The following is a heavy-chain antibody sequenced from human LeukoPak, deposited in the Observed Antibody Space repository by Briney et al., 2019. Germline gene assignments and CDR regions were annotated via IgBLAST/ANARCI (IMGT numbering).Heavy chain of an antibody. V-gene: IGHV3-7*05. J-gene: IGHJ4*02. CDR2: IKEDGNRK. D-gene: IGHD3-22*01. CDR3: ARVRYYDSSGYSRYYFDY. CDR1: GFPFSSYS. Sequence: SGGSLRLSCAASGFPFSSYSMTWVRQAPGKGLEWVASIKEDGNRKNYVDSVKGRFTISRDNVKNSLYLQMNSLRAEDTALYYCARVRYYDSSGYSRYYFDYWGQGTLVTVSS.